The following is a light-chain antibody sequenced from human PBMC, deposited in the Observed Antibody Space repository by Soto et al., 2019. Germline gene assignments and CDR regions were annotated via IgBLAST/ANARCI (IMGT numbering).Light chain of an antibody. V-gene: IGKV1-5*03. CDR3: QQYNSYSVT. Sequence: DIHITHSPSTLSSSLGDRVTITCRASQSISSWLAWYQQKPGKAPKLLIYKASSLESGVPSRFSGSGSGTEFTLTISSLQPDDFATYYCQQYNSYSVTFGQGTKVDIK. CDR2: KAS. J-gene: IGKJ1*01. CDR1: QSISSW.